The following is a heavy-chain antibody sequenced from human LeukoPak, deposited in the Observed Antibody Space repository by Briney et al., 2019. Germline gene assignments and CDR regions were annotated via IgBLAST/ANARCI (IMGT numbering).Heavy chain of an antibody. V-gene: IGHV3-21*01. CDR2: ISSSSSYI. CDR3: ARDQVRIAAAGISSVGWFDP. D-gene: IGHD6-13*01. J-gene: IGHJ5*02. Sequence: KSGGSLRLSCAASGFTFSSYSMNWVRQAPGKGLEWVSSISSSSSYIYYADSVKGRFTISRDNAKNSLYLQMNSLRAEDTAVYYCARDQVRIAAAGISSVGWFDPWGQGTLVTVSS. CDR1: GFTFSSYS.